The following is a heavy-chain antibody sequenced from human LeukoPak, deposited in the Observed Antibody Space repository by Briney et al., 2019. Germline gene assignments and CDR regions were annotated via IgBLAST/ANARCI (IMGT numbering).Heavy chain of an antibody. J-gene: IGHJ6*02. CDR1: GFTFSSYA. Sequence: GGSLRLSCAASGFTFSSYAMSWVRQPPGKGLEWVSDISGSGTNTYYADSVKGRFTISRDNAKNSLYLQMNSLRAEDTAVYYCARGTPSSSGWLYYGMDVWGQGTTVTVSS. V-gene: IGHV3-23*01. CDR2: ISGSGTNT. CDR3: ARGTPSSSGWLYYGMDV. D-gene: IGHD6-19*01.